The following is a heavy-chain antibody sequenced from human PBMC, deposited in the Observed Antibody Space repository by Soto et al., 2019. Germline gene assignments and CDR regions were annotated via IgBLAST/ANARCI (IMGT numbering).Heavy chain of an antibody. D-gene: IGHD5-12*01. CDR1: GYTFTTHG. Sequence: ASVEVSCKASGYTFTTHGISWVRRAPGQGLEWMGWISVYNRNTNYAQKLQGRVTMTTDTSTSTAYMELRSLRSDDTAVYYCARQAYSGYDRHYYYGMDVSGQGTTVTVSS. J-gene: IGHJ6*02. CDR3: ARQAYSGYDRHYYYGMDV. CDR2: ISVYNRNT. V-gene: IGHV1-18*04.